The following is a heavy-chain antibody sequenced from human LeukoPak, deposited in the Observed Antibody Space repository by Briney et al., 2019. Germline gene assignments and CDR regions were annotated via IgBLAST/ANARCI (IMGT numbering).Heavy chain of an antibody. CDR1: GFTFSSYG. J-gene: IGHJ4*02. Sequence: PGGSLRLSCAASGFTFSSYGMNWVRQAPGKGLEWVSSISSSSSYIYYADSVKGRFTISRDNAKNSLYLQMNSLRAEDTAVYYCARDSAMAAGRGYWGQGTLVTVSS. V-gene: IGHV3-21*01. D-gene: IGHD5-18*01. CDR3: ARDSAMAAGRGY. CDR2: ISSSSSYI.